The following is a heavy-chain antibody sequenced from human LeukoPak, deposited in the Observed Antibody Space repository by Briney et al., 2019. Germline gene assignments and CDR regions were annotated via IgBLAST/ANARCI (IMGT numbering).Heavy chain of an antibody. Sequence: SETLSLTCAVYGGSFSGYYWSWIRQPPGKGLEWIGEINHSGSTNYNPSLKSRVTISVDTSKNQFSLKLSSVTAADTAVYYCARGPRIAVAGALLTERKYYFDYWGQGTLVTVSS. CDR3: ARGPRIAVAGALLTERKYYFDY. J-gene: IGHJ4*02. CDR1: GGSFSGYY. CDR2: INHSGST. D-gene: IGHD6-19*01. V-gene: IGHV4-34*01.